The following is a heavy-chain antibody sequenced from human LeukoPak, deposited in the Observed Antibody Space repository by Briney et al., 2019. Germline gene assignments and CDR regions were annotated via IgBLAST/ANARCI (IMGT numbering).Heavy chain of an antibody. V-gene: IGHV3-7*01. J-gene: IGHJ4*02. CDR3: ASSPNSNGAAYFFEH. D-gene: IGHD1-1*01. CDR2: INQDTFKK. CDR1: GVTDSGFTFSSAW. Sequence: GGSLRLSCAGSGVTDSGFTFSSAWMTWVRQPPGKWLVWVANINQDTFKKYYPDSVKGRFTISRDHAKNSVYLRMDSLGVDDTAVYFCASSPNSNGAAYFFEHWGPGTLVLVSS.